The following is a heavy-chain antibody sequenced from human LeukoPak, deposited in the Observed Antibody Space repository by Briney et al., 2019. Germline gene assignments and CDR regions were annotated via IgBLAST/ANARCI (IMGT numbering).Heavy chain of an antibody. CDR3: AKDQALRANWVYYGPTPDY. Sequence: PGGSLRLSCAASGFTFSSYGMHWVRQAPGKGLEWVAVISYDGSNKYYADSVKGRFTISRDNSKNTLYLQMNSLRAEDTAVYYCAKDQALRANWVYYGPTPDYWGQGTLVTVSS. J-gene: IGHJ4*02. D-gene: IGHD7-27*01. V-gene: IGHV3-30*18. CDR2: ISYDGSNK. CDR1: GFTFSSYG.